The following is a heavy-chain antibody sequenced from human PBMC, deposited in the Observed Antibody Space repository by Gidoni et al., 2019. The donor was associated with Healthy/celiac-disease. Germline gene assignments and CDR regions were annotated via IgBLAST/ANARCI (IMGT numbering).Heavy chain of an antibody. J-gene: IGHJ4*02. V-gene: IGHV3-23*01. D-gene: IGHD3-3*01. CDR2: ISGSGGST. CDR1: GFTFSSYA. Sequence: EVQLLESGGGLVQPGGSLRLSCAASGFTFSSYAMSWVRQAPGKGLEWVSAISGSGGSTYYADSVKGRFTISRDNSKNTLYLQMNSLRAEDTAVYYCAKGPYDFWSGYYGLDYWGQGTLVTVSS. CDR3: AKGPYDFWSGYYGLDY.